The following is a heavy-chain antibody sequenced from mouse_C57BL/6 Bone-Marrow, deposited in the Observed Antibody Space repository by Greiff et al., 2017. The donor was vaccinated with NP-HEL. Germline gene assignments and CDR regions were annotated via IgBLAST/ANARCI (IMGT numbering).Heavy chain of an antibody. CDR2: IDPSDSYT. V-gene: IGHV1-59*01. J-gene: IGHJ3*01. Sequence: QVQLQQPGAELVRPGTSVKLSCKASGYTFTSYWMHWVKQRPGQGLEWIGVIDPSDSYTNYNQKFKGKATLTVDTSSSTAYMQLSSLTSEDSAVYYCSVVANPYAYWGQGTLVTVSA. CDR1: GYTFTSYW. CDR3: SVVANPYAY. D-gene: IGHD1-1*01.